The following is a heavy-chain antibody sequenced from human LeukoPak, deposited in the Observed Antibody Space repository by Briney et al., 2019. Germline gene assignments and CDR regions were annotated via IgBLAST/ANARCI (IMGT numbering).Heavy chain of an antibody. D-gene: IGHD6-6*01. Sequence: SETLSLTCTVSGGSISSYYWSWIRQPPWKGLEWIGYIYYSGSTNYNPSLKSRVTISVDTSKNQFSLKLSSVTAAGTAVYYCARGGGVYRSSSSFDYWGQGTLVTVSS. J-gene: IGHJ4*02. CDR1: GGSISSYY. V-gene: IGHV4-59*01. CDR2: IYYSGST. CDR3: ARGGGVYRSSSSFDY.